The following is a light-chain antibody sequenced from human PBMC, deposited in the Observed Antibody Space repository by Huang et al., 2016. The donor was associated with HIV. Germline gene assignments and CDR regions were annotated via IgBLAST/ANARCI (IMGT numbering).Light chain of an antibody. CDR1: QSVNSRY. V-gene: IGKV3-20*01. CDR2: GAS. CDR3: QQYGSSPT. Sequence: EIVLTQSPGTLSLSPGERATLACRASQSVNSRYLAWYQPKPGQAPRLLIYGASSRATGIPDRFSGGGSGTDFTLTISRLEPEDFAVYYCQQYGSSPTFGQGTKVEIK. J-gene: IGKJ1*01.